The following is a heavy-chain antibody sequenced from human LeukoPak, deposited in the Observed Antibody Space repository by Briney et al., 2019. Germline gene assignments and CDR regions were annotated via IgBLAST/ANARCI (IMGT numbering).Heavy chain of an antibody. V-gene: IGHV1-3*01. J-gene: IGHJ1*01. D-gene: IGHD3-22*01. CDR2: INAGNGNT. CDR1: GYTFTSYA. CDR3: ARGDSSGYLEYFQH. Sequence: ASVKVSCKASGYTFTSYAMHWVRQAPGQRLEWMGWINAGNGNTKYSQKFQGRVAITRDTSASTAYMELSSLRSEDTAVYYCARGDSSGYLEYFQHWGQGTLVTVSS.